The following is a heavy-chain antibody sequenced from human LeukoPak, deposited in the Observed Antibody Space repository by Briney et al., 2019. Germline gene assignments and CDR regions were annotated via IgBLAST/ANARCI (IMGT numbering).Heavy chain of an antibody. CDR1: GFTFSRSS. CDR3: TRGWGSSGPGDL. J-gene: IGHJ5*02. Sequence: GASLRLSCAASGFTFSRSSMSWVRQPPGKGLEWVANIKQDGSEKYYVDSVRGRFTIARDNANNSLYLQLDSLRDEDTGVYYCTRGWGSSGPGDLWGQGTLVAVSS. D-gene: IGHD6-19*01. V-gene: IGHV3-7*01. CDR2: IKQDGSEK.